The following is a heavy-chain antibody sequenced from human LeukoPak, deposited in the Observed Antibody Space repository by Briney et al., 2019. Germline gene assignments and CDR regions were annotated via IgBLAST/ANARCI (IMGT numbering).Heavy chain of an antibody. CDR2: IKGDGSAE. J-gene: IGHJ6*02. D-gene: IGHD1-1*01. V-gene: IGHV3-7*03. CDR3: ATYTNWVAGDV. CDR1: GLTFSKSW. Sequence: GGSLRLSCAASGLTFSKSWMSWVRQAPGQGLEWVAAIKGDGSAEDYVDSVQGRFTISRDNSKNSLYLRMDSLRVEDTAIYYCATYTNWVAGDVWGQGTTVSVSS.